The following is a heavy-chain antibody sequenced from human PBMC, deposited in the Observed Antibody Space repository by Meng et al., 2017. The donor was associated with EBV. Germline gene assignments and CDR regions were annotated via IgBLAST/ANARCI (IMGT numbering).Heavy chain of an antibody. CDR3: ASESGRGFTPDF. CDR2: LIPMSGAP. Sequence: QGQVKQSGAEVKSPWSSVKMSCKTSGGPFRSDAVSWVRQGPGQGLEWLGGLIPMSGAPHYAQKFQDRVTITADEYTRTHYMELSSLRSDDTAMYYCASESGRGFTPDFWGQGTLVTVSS. J-gene: IGHJ4*02. CDR1: GGPFRSDA. V-gene: IGHV1-69*01. D-gene: IGHD3-10*01.